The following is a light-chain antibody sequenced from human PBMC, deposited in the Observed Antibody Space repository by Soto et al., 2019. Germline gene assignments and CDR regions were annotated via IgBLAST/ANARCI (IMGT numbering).Light chain of an antibody. Sequence: QSVLTQPASASGTPGQRVTISCSGSSSNIGSGFVYWYQHLPGTAPKLLISTNNERPSGVPDRFSGSKSGTSASLAISGLRSEDEADYYCAAWDDSLSGQVFGAGTKVTVL. V-gene: IGLV1-47*02. CDR2: TNN. J-gene: IGLJ1*01. CDR3: AAWDDSLSGQV. CDR1: SSNIGSGF.